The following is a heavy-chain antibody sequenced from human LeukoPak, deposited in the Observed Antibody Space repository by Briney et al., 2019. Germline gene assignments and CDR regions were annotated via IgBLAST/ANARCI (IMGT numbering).Heavy chain of an antibody. CDR1: GYSISSGYY. D-gene: IGHD2-8*02. J-gene: IGHJ6*03. V-gene: IGHV4-38-2*02. CDR2: IYQSGRT. CDR3: ARLGLVATSYYYSYMDV. Sequence: SETLSLTCTVSGYSISSGYYWGWIRQPPGKGLEWLGSIYQSGRTYYNPSLKSRVTISVDTSKNQFSLKLSSVTAADTAVYYCARLGLVATSYYYSYMDVWGKGTTVSISS.